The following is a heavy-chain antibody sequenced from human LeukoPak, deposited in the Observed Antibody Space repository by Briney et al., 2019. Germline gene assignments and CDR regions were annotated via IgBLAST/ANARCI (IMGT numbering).Heavy chain of an antibody. V-gene: IGHV1-69*13. J-gene: IGHJ6*02. CDR2: IIPIFGTA. CDR1: GGTFSSYA. CDR3: ARESYCSSTSCYYYGMDV. D-gene: IGHD2-2*01. Sequence: SVKVSCKASGGTFSSYAISWVRQAPGQGLEWMGGIIPIFGTANYAQKFQGRVTITADESTSTAYMELSSLRSEDSAVYYCARESYCSSTSCYYYGMDVWSQGTTVTVSS.